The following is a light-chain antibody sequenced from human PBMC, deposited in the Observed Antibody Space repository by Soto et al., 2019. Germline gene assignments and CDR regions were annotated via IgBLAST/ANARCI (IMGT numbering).Light chain of an antibody. CDR1: SGDFGDYKF. V-gene: IGLV2-14*01. CDR2: DVS. Sequence: QSVLTQPASVSGSPGQSIAISCTGASGDFGDYKFVSWYQQHPGKAPKLMIYDVSNRPSGVSNRFSGSKSGNTASLTISGLQAEDEADYYCSSYTSSSTRGVVFGGGTQLTVL. J-gene: IGLJ2*01. CDR3: SSYTSSSTRGVV.